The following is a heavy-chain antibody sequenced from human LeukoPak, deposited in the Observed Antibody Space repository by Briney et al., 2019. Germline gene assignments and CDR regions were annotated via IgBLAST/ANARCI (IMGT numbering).Heavy chain of an antibody. D-gene: IGHD5-24*01. CDR1: GFTFSSYW. Sequence: GGSLRLSCAASGFTFSSYWMHWVRQAPGKGQVWVSRINSDGSSTSYADSVKGRFTISRDNAKNTLYLQMNSLRAEDTAVYYCASPRYSYGVPTDYWGQGTLVTVSS. CDR3: ASPRYSYGVPTDY. V-gene: IGHV3-74*01. CDR2: INSDGSST. J-gene: IGHJ4*02.